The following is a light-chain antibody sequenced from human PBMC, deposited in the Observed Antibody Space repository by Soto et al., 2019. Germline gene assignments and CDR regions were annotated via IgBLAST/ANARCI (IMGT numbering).Light chain of an antibody. V-gene: IGKV1-9*01. CDR1: QGISSN. CDR2: AAS. Sequence: EIQLTQSPSFLSSSPGDRVTITCRASQGISSNVAWYQQKPGKAPKLLIHAASPLQSGVPTRFSGSGSGTDFTLTIGSLQPEDFAAYYCQQLDSYPLTFGGGTKVEIK. CDR3: QQLDSYPLT. J-gene: IGKJ4*01.